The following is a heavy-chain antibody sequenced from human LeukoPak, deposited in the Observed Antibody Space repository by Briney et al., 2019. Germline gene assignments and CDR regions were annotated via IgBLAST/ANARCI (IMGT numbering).Heavy chain of an antibody. Sequence: GGSLRLSCAASGFTFSSFGMYWVRQAPGKGLEWVAVIWYDGSNKYYADSVKGRLTISRDNSKNTLYLQMNSLRAEDTAVYYCARDLNGDLFDYWGQGTLVTVSS. CDR3: ARDLNGDLFDY. V-gene: IGHV3-33*01. D-gene: IGHD4-17*01. CDR1: GFTFSSFG. CDR2: IWYDGSNK. J-gene: IGHJ4*02.